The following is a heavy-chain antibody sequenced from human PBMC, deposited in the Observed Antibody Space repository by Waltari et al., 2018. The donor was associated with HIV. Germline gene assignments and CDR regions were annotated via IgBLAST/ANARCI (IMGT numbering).Heavy chain of an antibody. V-gene: IGHV4-34*02. D-gene: IGHD3-10*01. J-gene: IGHJ4*02. Sequence: QVQLQQWGAGLLKPSETLSLTCAVYGTSFTGHYWTWIRQPPGKGLEWVGEVKHGGTTNYNPSLKSRVTISVDTSNNHFSLKLNSVTAADTAVYCCASGLSSGKSVDYWGQGTLVTVSS. CDR1: GTSFTGHY. CDR2: VKHGGTT. CDR3: ASGLSSGKSVDY.